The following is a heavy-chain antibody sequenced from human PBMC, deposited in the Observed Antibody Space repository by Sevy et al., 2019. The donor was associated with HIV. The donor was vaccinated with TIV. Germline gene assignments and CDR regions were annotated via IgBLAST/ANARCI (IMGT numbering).Heavy chain of an antibody. D-gene: IGHD5-18*01. CDR1: GFTFSDYY. J-gene: IGHJ6*02. CDR2: ISSSGSTI. Sequence: GGSLRLSCAASGFTFSDYYMSWIRQAPGKGLEWVSYISSSGSTIYYADSVKGRFTISGDNAKKSLYLQMNSLRAEETAVYYCARSHSALARYKDDSGGKYYGMDVWGQGTTVTVSS. CDR3: ARSHSALARYKDDSGGKYYGMDV. V-gene: IGHV3-11*01.